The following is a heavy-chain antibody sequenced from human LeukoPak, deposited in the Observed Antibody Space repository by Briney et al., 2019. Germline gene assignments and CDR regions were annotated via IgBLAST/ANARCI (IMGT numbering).Heavy chain of an antibody. CDR2: INPRGNT. CDR3: ARRSGSYSL. J-gene: IGHJ4*02. Sequence: SETLSLTCAFYGGSFSGYYWSWVRRPPGKGLEWIGDINPRGNTYYNPSLKTRVTISVDMSKNHFSLKVSSVTAADTAVYYCARRSGSYSLWGQGTLVTVSS. D-gene: IGHD3-10*01. V-gene: IGHV4-34*01. CDR1: GGSFSGYY.